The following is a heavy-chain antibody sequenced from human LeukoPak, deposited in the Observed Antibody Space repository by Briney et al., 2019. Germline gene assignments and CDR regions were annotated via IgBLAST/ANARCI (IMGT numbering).Heavy chain of an antibody. V-gene: IGHV3-33*01. CDR1: GFTFSSYG. Sequence: GGSLRLSCAAFGFTFSSYGMHWVRQAPGKGLEWVAIIWYDGSTKYYADSVKGRFTISRDNSKNTLYLQMNSLRAEDTAVYYCARDRYSSGSIGGHFGYWGQGTLVTVSS. CDR3: ARDRYSSGSIGGHFGY. D-gene: IGHD6-19*01. CDR2: IWYDGSTK. J-gene: IGHJ4*02.